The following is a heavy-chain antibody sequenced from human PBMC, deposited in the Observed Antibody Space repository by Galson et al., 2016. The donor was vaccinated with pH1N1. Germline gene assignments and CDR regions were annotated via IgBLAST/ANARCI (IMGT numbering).Heavy chain of an antibody. CDR2: LDPRGGTT. CDR1: GYTFTSYY. D-gene: IGHD3-10*01. Sequence: SVKVSCKASGYTFTSYYIHWVRQAPAQGLEWPGVLDPRGGTTSYAQNFQGRVTMTSNTSTSTVSMELSSLKSDDTAVFSCARDLARGHDSWGQGTLVTVTS. J-gene: IGHJ4*02. V-gene: IGHV1-46*01. CDR3: ARDLARGHDS.